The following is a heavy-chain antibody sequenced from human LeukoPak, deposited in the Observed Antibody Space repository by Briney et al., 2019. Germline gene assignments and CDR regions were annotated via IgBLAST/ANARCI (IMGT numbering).Heavy chain of an antibody. J-gene: IGHJ6*02. D-gene: IGHD2-21*01. CDR2: IYHSGST. Sequence: SETLSLTCAVYGGSFSGYYWSWIRQPPGKGLEWIGYIYHSGSTYYNPSLKSRVTISVDRSKNQFSLKLSSVTAADTAVYYCARAAFLPFTGETDGMDVWGQGTTVTVSS. CDR1: GGSFSGYY. V-gene: IGHV4-34*01. CDR3: ARAAFLPFTGETDGMDV.